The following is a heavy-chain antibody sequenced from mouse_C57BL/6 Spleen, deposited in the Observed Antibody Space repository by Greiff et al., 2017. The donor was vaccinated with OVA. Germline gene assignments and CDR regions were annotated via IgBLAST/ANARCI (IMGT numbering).Heavy chain of an antibody. D-gene: IGHD2-4*01. Sequence: VQLQQPGAELVKPGASVKLSCKASGYTFTSYWMHWVKQRPGQGLEWIGMIHPNSGSTNSNEKFKSKATLTVDKSSSTADRQLSSLTSEDSAVYYCARGGIYYDYDGGVDYWGQGTTLTVSS. CDR1: GYTFTSYW. V-gene: IGHV1-64*01. J-gene: IGHJ2*01. CDR2: IHPNSGST. CDR3: ARGGIYYDYDGGVDY.